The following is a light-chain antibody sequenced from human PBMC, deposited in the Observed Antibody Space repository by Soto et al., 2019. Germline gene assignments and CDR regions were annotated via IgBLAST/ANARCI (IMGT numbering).Light chain of an antibody. J-gene: IGLJ1*01. Sequence: PSVSGAPGQRVTISCTGSSSNIGAGYDVHWYQQLPGTAPKLLIYGNSNRPSGVPDRFSGSKSGTSASLAITGLQAEDEADYYCQSYDSSLSGRGVFGTGTKLTVL. V-gene: IGLV1-40*01. CDR3: QSYDSSLSGRGV. CDR1: SSNIGAGYD. CDR2: GNS.